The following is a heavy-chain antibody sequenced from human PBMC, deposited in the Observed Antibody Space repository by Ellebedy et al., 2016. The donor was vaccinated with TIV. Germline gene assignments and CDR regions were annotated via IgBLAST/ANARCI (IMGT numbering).Heavy chain of an antibody. J-gene: IGHJ3*02. D-gene: IGHD2-15*01. V-gene: IGHV3-7*01. CDR3: ARDPLDTRIPDSLDM. CDR1: GFAFSTYW. Sequence: PGGSLRLSCAASGFAFSTYWMSWVRQAPGKGLEWVANLKQEGTEKNYVDSVKGRFTISRDNAKNSVYLQMNSLRAEDTAVYYCARDPLDTRIPDSLDMWGQGTRVTVSS. CDR2: LKQEGTEK.